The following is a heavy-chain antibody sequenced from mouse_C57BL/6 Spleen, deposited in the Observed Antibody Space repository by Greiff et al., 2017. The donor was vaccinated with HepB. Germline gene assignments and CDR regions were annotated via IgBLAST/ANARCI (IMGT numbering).Heavy chain of an antibody. J-gene: IGHJ4*01. D-gene: IGHD2-3*01. Sequence: EVKLMESGGGLVQPGGSLKLSCAASGFTFSDYYMYWVRQTPEKRLEWVAYISNGGGSTYYPDTVKGRFTISRDNAKNTLYLQMSRLKSEDTAMYYCARHDDGYYDYAMDYWGQGTSVTVSS. CDR2: ISNGGGST. CDR3: ARHDDGYYDYAMDY. CDR1: GFTFSDYY. V-gene: IGHV5-12*01.